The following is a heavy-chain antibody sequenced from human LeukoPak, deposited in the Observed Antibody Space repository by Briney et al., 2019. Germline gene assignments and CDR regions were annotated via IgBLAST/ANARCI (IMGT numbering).Heavy chain of an antibody. CDR2: ISYDGTNK. V-gene: IGHV3-30*18. D-gene: IGHD4-17*01. CDR1: GFTFSSYG. J-gene: IGHJ3*02. CDR3: AKALTVTDAFDI. Sequence: GRSLRLSCVASGFTFSSYGMHWVRQAPGKGLEWVAVISYDGTNKYYADSVKGRFTISRDNTKNTLYLQMNSLRAEDTAVYYCAKALTVTDAFDIWGQGTAVTVSS.